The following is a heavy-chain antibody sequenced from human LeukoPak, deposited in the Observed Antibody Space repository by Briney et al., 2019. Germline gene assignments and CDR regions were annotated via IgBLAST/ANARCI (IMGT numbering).Heavy chain of an antibody. CDR3: ARGRLRFLEWSTSEYFFDY. Sequence: PSQTLSLTCTVSGGPISSGDYFWTWIRRLPGKGLEWIGYIYFSGITYYNPSLTSRVTMSVDTSKNRFSLTLSFVTAADTAVYYCARGRLRFLEWSTSEYFFDYWGQGTLVTVSS. CDR1: GGPISSGDYF. V-gene: IGHV4-31*03. CDR2: IYFSGIT. D-gene: IGHD3-3*01. J-gene: IGHJ4*02.